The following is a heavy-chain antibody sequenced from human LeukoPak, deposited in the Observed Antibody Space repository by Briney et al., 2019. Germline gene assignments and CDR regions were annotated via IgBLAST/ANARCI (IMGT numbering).Heavy chain of an antibody. CDR3: AKDLGVGATIGAFDI. CDR1: GIIFDDYA. J-gene: IGHJ3*02. V-gene: IGHV3-9*01. D-gene: IGHD1-26*01. CDR2: ISWNSGSI. Sequence: GRSLRLSCAASGIIFDDYAMHWVRQAPGKGLEWVSGISWNSGSIGYADSVKGRFTISRDNAKNSLYLQMNSLRPEDTALYYCAKDLGVGATIGAFDIWGQGTMVTVSS.